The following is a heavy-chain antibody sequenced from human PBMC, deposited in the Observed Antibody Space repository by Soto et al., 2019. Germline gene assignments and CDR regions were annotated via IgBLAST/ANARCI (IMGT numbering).Heavy chain of an antibody. CDR2: ISSSSSYI. D-gene: IGHD3-10*01. CDR3: ARITMVRGANADY. Sequence: GGSLRLSCAASGFTFSSYSMNWVRQAPGKGLEWVSSISSSSSYIYYADSVKGRFTISRDNAKNSLYLQMNSLRAEDTAVYYCARITMVRGANADYWGQGTLVTVSS. J-gene: IGHJ4*02. CDR1: GFTFSSYS. V-gene: IGHV3-21*01.